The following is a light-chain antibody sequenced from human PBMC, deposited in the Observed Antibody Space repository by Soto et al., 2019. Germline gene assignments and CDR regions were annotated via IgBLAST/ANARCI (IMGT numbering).Light chain of an antibody. V-gene: IGLV2-8*01. CDR1: SSDVGGYDY. Sequence: QSALTQPPSASGSPGQSVTISCTGTSSDVGGYDYVSWYQQHPGKAPKLMIYEVTIRPSGVSDRFSGSKSGNTASLTVSGLQAEDEADYYCSSYTGGNPSYVFGTGTKLTVI. CDR3: SSYTGGNPSYV. CDR2: EVT. J-gene: IGLJ1*01.